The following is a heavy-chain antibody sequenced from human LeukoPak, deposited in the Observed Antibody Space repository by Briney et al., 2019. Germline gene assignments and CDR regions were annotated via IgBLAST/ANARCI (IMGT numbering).Heavy chain of an antibody. Sequence: GESLKISCKGSGYSFTSYWIAWLRQMPGKGLEWMGIIYPGDSNTRYSPSFQGQVIISADKSISTAYLQWSSLKASDTAMYYCARPSRLELAGYFDLWGRGTLVTVSS. D-gene: IGHD1-7*01. CDR1: GYSFTSYW. CDR2: IYPGDSNT. J-gene: IGHJ2*01. CDR3: ARPSRLELAGYFDL. V-gene: IGHV5-51*01.